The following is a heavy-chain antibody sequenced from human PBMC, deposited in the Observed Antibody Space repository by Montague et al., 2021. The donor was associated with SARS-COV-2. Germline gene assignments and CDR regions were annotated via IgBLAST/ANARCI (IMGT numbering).Heavy chain of an antibody. CDR3: ARAQNTCFIANCVNYFDV. CDR2: AHYTGST. V-gene: IGHV4-59*01. J-gene: IGHJ4*02. CDR1: GGSMSGYY. D-gene: IGHD1-1*01. Sequence: SETLSLTCAVSGGSMSGYYWTWIRQSPGKGLEWIGYAHYTGSTKYNPSLKTRVSLSLDTPKNHFSLHLSSVTAADTAIYFCARAQNTCFIANCVNYFDVWGLGALVTVSS.